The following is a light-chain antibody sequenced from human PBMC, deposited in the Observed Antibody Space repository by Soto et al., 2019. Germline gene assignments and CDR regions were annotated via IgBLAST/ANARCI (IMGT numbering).Light chain of an antibody. CDR3: TSYTCSTTLYV. CDR2: EVS. Sequence: QSVLTQPASVSGSPGQSISISCTGPSSDVCDYISVSWFQQHPGKAPKLMIYEVSNRPSGVSNRFSGSKSANTASLTISGLQAEDVADYYCTSYTCSTTLYVFGTGTNVTVL. J-gene: IGLJ1*01. CDR1: SSDVCDYIS. V-gene: IGLV2-14*01.